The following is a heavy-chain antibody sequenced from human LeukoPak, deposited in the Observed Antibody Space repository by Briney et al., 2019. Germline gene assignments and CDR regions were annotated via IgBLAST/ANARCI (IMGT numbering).Heavy chain of an antibody. CDR3: ARDLSVAAAGTNDC. CDR1: GFTFSTYS. V-gene: IGHV3-21*01. J-gene: IGHJ4*02. Sequence: GGSLRLSCAASGFTFSTYSMSWVRQAPGKGLEWVSSISTSSTYIFYADSLKGRFTISRDNAKNSLYLQVSSLRAEDTAVYYCARDLSVAAAGTNDCWGQGTLVTVSS. CDR2: ISTSSTYI. D-gene: IGHD6-13*01.